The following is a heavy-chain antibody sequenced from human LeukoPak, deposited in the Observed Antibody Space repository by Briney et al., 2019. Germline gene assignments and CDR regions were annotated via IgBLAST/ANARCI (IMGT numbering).Heavy chain of an antibody. CDR2: IYHSGST. CDR1: GGSISSSEYY. Sequence: SESLSLTCTVSGGSISSSEYYWGWIRQPPGKGLEWIGYIYHSGSTYYNPSLKSRVTISVDRSKNQFSLKLSSVTAADTAVYYCARTLYYYDSSGYEYREDAFDIWGQGTMVTVSS. D-gene: IGHD3-22*01. V-gene: IGHV4-39*07. J-gene: IGHJ3*02. CDR3: ARTLYYYDSSGYEYREDAFDI.